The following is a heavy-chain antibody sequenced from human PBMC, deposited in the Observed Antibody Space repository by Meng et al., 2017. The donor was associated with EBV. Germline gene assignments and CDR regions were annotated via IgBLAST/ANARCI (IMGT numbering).Heavy chain of an antibody. J-gene: IGHJ5*02. V-gene: IGHV4-39*07. CDR3: ARRGYSSSRTEFDP. D-gene: IGHD6-13*01. Sequence: QLQLQESGPGLVKPSXXXXLTXXVSGGSISSSSYYWGWIRQPPGKGLEWIGSIYYSGSTYYNPSLKSRVTISVDTSKNQFSLKLSSVTAADTAVYYCARRGYSSSRTEFDPWGQGTLVTASS. CDR1: GGSISSSSYY. CDR2: IYYSGST.